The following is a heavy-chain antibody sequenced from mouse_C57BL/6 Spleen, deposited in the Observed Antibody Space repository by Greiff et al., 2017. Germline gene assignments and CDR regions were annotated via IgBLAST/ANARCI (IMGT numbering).Heavy chain of an antibody. V-gene: IGHV1-55*01. J-gene: IGHJ3*01. CDR1: GYTFTSYW. D-gene: IGHD2-5*01. CDR3: ASEYSNYVFAY. Sequence: QVQLQQPGAELVKPGASVKMSCKASGYTFTSYWITWVKQRPGQGLEWIGDIYPGSGSTNYNEKFKSKATLTVDKSSSTAYMQLSSLTSEDSAVYYCASEYSNYVFAYWGQGTLVTVSA. CDR2: IYPGSGST.